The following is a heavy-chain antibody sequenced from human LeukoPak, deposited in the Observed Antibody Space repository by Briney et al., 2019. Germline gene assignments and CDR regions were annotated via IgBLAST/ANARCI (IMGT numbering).Heavy chain of an antibody. CDR1: GFTVSSNY. CDR3: ARGYYYDSLDAFDI. D-gene: IGHD3-22*01. CDR2: IYSGGNT. Sequence: GGSLRLSCAASGFTVSSNYMSWVRQAPGKGLEWVSVIYSGGNTYYADSVKGRFTISRDNSKNTLYLQMNSLRAEDTAVYYCARGYYYDSLDAFDIWGQGTMVTVSS. J-gene: IGHJ3*02. V-gene: IGHV3-66*01.